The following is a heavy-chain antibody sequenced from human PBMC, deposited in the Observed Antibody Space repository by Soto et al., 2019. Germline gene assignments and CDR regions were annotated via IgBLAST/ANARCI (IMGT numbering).Heavy chain of an antibody. CDR1: GGSISSSSYY. J-gene: IGHJ4*02. Sequence: PSETLSLTCTVSGGSISSSSYYWGWIRQPPGKGLEWIGSIYYSGTTYYNPSLKRRVTISVDTSKNQFSLKLSSVTAADTAVYYCARRVVITPYYFDYWGQGTLVTVSS. D-gene: IGHD3-22*01. V-gene: IGHV4-39*01. CDR3: ARRVVITPYYFDY. CDR2: IYYSGTT.